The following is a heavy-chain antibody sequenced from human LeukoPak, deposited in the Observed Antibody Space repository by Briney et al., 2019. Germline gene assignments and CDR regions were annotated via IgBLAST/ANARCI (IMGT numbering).Heavy chain of an antibody. CDR3: ARLWGATREYYFDY. J-gene: IGHJ4*02. CDR1: GGSISRYY. V-gene: IGHV4-59*01. D-gene: IGHD1-26*01. Sequence: SETLSLTCTVSGGSISRYYWSWIRQPPGKGLEWLGYIYYSGSTAYNPSLKSRVTISVDTSKNHFSLKLSSVTAADTAVYYCARLWGATREYYFDYWGQGTLVTVSS. CDR2: IYYSGST.